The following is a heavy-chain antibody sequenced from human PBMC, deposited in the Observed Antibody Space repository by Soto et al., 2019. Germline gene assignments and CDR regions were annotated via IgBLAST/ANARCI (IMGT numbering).Heavy chain of an antibody. V-gene: IGHV3-21*01. CDR2: ISSTSTFI. CDR3: ARVANWFAITQYYFDQ. Sequence: EVQLVESGGGLVKPGGSLRLSCAASGFIFSTYSMNWVRQAPGKGLEWVSSISSTSTFIYYADSLAGRFTISRDNARNSLYLEMNSLRAEDTAVYYCARVANWFAITQYYFDQWGQGTLVTVAS. D-gene: IGHD3-10*01. CDR1: GFIFSTYS. J-gene: IGHJ4*02.